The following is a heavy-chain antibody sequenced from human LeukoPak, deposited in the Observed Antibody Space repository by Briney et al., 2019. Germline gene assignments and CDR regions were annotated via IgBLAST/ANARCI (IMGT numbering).Heavy chain of an antibody. D-gene: IGHD3-3*01. Sequence: ASVKVSCKASGYTFTGYYIHWVRQAPGQGLEWMGGIIPIFGTANYAQKFQGRVTITADESTSTAYMELSSLRSEDTAVYYCARERITIFGVVPPYYYYGMDVWGQGTTVTVSS. V-gene: IGHV1-69*13. CDR3: ARERITIFGVVPPYYYYGMDV. J-gene: IGHJ6*02. CDR1: GYTFTGYY. CDR2: IIPIFGTA.